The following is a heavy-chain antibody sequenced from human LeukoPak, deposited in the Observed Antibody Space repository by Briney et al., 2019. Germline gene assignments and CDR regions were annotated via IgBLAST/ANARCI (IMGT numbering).Heavy chain of an antibody. D-gene: IGHD6-19*01. J-gene: IGHJ6*02. V-gene: IGHV4-59*01. CDR3: AREQWPGNYYGMDV. Sequence: RSSETLSLTCTVSGGSIRSYYWSWIRQPPGKGLECIGYIYYSGSTNYNPSLKSRVTISVDTSKNQFSLELSSVTAADTAVYYCAREQWPGNYYGMDVWGQGTTVTVSS. CDR1: GGSIRSYY. CDR2: IYYSGST.